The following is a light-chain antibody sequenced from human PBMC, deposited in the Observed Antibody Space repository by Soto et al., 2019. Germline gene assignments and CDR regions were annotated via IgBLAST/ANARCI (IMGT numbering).Light chain of an antibody. CDR1: SNDVGGHDF. J-gene: IGLJ3*02. CDR2: EVS. CDR3: TSHTASSTWV. Sequence: QSALTQPPSASGSPGQSVTISCTGTSNDVGGHDFVAWHQQHPGKGPRLMIYEVSRRPSGVSNRFSGSKSANTASLTISGLQAEDEADYYCTSHTASSTWVFGGGTKLTVL. V-gene: IGLV2-14*01.